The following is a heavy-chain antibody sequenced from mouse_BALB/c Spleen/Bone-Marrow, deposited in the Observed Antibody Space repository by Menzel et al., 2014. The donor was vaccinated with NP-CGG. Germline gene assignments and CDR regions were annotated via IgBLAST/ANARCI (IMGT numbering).Heavy chain of an antibody. CDR2: ISSGGSYT. Sequence: VQLQQSGGGLVKPGGSLKLSCAASGFTFGYYAMSWVRQSPEKSLEWVAEISSGGSYTYYPDTVTGRFTISRDNAKNTLYLEMSSLRSEDTAMYYCARDSSGYFDYWGQGTTLTVSS. J-gene: IGHJ2*01. CDR3: ARDSSGYFDY. D-gene: IGHD3-1*01. CDR1: GFTFGYYA. V-gene: IGHV5-9-4*01.